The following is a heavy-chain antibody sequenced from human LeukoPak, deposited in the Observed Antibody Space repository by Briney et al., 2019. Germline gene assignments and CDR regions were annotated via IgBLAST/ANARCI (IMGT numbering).Heavy chain of an antibody. CDR2: IGAYNGNT. CDR1: GYTFTSYG. D-gene: IGHD2-2*01. J-gene: IGHJ6*02. CDR3: ARVGQVVPAALYYYYYYGMDV. V-gene: IGHV1-18*01. Sequence: ASVKVSCKASGYTFTSYGISWVRQAPGQGLEWMGWIGAYNGNTNYAQKLQGRVTMTTDTSTSTAYMELRSLRSDDTAVYYCARVGQVVPAALYYYYYYGMDVWGQGTTVTVSS.